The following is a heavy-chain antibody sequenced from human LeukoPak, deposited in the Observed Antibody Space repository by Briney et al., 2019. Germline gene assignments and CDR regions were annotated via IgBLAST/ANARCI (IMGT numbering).Heavy chain of an antibody. CDR1: GFTFSSYA. CDR3: ARAGSIRFHY. V-gene: IGHV3-23*01. CDR2: ISGSGSGGST. D-gene: IGHD1-26*01. Sequence: GGSLRLSCAASGFTFSSYAMSWVRQAPGKGLEWVPGISGSGSGGSTYYADSVQGRFTISRDNSKNALYLQMISLRAEDTAVYYCARAGSIRFHYWGQGTLVTVSS. J-gene: IGHJ4*02.